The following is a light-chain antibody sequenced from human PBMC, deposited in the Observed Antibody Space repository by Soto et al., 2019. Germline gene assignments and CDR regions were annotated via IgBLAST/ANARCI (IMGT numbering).Light chain of an antibody. CDR3: SSYAGSDTFVA. Sequence: QSALTQPDSVSGSPGQSITISCTGTSSDVGSYNLVSWYQQHPGKAPRLMIYEGTKRPSGVSNRFSGSKSGNTASLTISGLQAEDEADYYCSSYAGSDTFVAFGGGTKLTVL. CDR1: SSDVGSYNL. CDR2: EGT. J-gene: IGLJ2*01. V-gene: IGLV2-23*01.